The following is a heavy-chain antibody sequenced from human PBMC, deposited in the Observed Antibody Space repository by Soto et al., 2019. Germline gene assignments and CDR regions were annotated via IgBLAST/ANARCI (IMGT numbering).Heavy chain of an antibody. CDR1: GFTFSSYA. CDR3: AKDVNYDMLAGYYYY. CDR2: ISGSGGST. Sequence: GGSLRLSCAAPGFTFSSYAMSWVRQAPGKGLEWVSAISGSGGSTYYADSVKGRFTISRDNSKNTLYLQMNSLRVEDTAVYFCAKDVNYDMLAGYYYYWGHGTLVTVSS. D-gene: IGHD3-9*01. J-gene: IGHJ4*01. V-gene: IGHV3-23*01.